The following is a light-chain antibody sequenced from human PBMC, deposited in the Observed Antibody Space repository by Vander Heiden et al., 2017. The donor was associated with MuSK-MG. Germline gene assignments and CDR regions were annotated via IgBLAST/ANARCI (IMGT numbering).Light chain of an antibody. CDR1: SSDVGGYNY. Sequence: QSALTQPASVSGSPGQSITISCTGTSSDVGGYNYVSQYQQHPGKAPKLMIYDVSNRPSGVSNRFSGSKSGNTASLTISGLQAEDEADYYCSSYTSSSTDVFGTGTKVTVL. CDR2: DVS. V-gene: IGLV2-14*01. J-gene: IGLJ1*01. CDR3: SSYTSSSTDV.